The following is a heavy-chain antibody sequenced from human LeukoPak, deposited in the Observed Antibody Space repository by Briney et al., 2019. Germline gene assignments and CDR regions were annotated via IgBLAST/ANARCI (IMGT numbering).Heavy chain of an antibody. V-gene: IGHV3-21*01. D-gene: IGHD2-21*02. CDR2: ISISSSYI. CDR1: GFTFSRFN. J-gene: IGHJ3*02. Sequence: GGSLRLSCAASGFTFSRFNMNWVRQAPGKGLEWVSSISISSSYIYYADSVKGRFTISGDNAKNSLYLQMNGLRAEDTAVYYCARATYCGGDCPLDIWGQGTMVTASS. CDR3: ARATYCGGDCPLDI.